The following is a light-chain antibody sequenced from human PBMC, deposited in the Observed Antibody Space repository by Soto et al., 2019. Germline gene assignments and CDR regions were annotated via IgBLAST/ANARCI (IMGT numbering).Light chain of an antibody. CDR2: GAS. Sequence: EIVLTQSPGTLSLSPGERATLSCRASQSVTSGYLAWYQQKPGQPPRLLIYGASSRATGIPDRFSGSGSETDFTLTISRLEPEDFAVYYCQQYGSSSLYTFGQGTKLEIK. V-gene: IGKV3-20*01. J-gene: IGKJ2*01. CDR1: QSVTSGY. CDR3: QQYGSSSLYT.